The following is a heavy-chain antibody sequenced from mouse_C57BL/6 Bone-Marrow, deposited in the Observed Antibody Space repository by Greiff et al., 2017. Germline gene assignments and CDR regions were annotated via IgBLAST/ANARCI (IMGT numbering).Heavy chain of an antibody. J-gene: IGHJ3*01. D-gene: IGHD1-1*01. CDR3: ARGGSSWAWFAY. V-gene: IGHV1-19*01. Sequence: EVQLQQSGPVLVKPGASVKMSCKASGYTFTDYYMNWVKQSHGKSLEWIGVINPYNGGTSYNQKFKGKATLTVDKSSSTAYMELNSLTSEDSAVYYCARGGSSWAWFAYWGQGTLVTVSA. CDR1: GYTFTDYY. CDR2: INPYNGGT.